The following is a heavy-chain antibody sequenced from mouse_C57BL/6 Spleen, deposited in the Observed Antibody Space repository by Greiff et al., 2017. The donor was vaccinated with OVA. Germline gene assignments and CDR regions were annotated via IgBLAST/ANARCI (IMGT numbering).Heavy chain of an antibody. Sequence: EVKLVESGGGLVQPGGSLKLSCAASGFTFSDYYMYWVRQTPEKRLEWVAYISNGGGSTYYPDTVKGRFTISRDNAKNTLYLQMSRLKSEDTAMYYCARHTSTDYWGQGTSVTVSA. J-gene: IGHJ4*01. V-gene: IGHV5-12*01. CDR3: ARHTSTDY. CDR2: ISNGGGST. D-gene: IGHD5-1*01. CDR1: GFTFSDYY.